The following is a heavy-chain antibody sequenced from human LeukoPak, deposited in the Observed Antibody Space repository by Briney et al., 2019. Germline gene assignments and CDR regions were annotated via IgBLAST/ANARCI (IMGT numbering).Heavy chain of an antibody. CDR1: GFTFSSYA. Sequence: GGSLRLSCAASGFTFSSYAMSWVRQAPGKGLEWVGRIKSKSDGGTTDYAAPVKGRFTISRDDSKNTLYLQMNSLKTEDTAVYYCTTAPRGYCSGGSCSYAFDIWGQGTMVTVSS. CDR2: IKSKSDGGTT. D-gene: IGHD2-15*01. V-gene: IGHV3-15*01. J-gene: IGHJ3*02. CDR3: TTAPRGYCSGGSCSYAFDI.